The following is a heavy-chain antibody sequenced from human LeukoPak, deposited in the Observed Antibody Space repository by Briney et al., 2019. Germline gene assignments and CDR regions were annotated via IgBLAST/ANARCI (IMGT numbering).Heavy chain of an antibody. D-gene: IGHD1-1*01. Sequence: ASVKVSCKASGYTFTSYGISWVRQAPGQGLERMGWISAYNGNTNYAQKLQGRVTMTTDTSTSTAYMELRSLRSDDTAVYYCARGPGTTGTTHYYYYYGMDAWGQGTTVTVSS. CDR2: ISAYNGNT. J-gene: IGHJ6*02. CDR3: ARGPGTTGTTHYYYYYGMDA. CDR1: GYTFTSYG. V-gene: IGHV1-18*01.